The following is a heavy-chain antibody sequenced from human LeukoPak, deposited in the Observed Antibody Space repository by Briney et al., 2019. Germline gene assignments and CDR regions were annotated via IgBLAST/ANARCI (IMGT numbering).Heavy chain of an antibody. CDR3: ARSGMGTDFDY. CDR1: GYSFTVHY. V-gene: IGHV1-2*02. D-gene: IGHD5-18*01. CDR2: INPKRGGT. Sequence: ASVKVSFKGSGYSFTVHYMHWVRQAPGQGLEWMGWINPKRGGTNCAQKFQGRVSMTRDTSISTAYMELSRLRSDDTAVYYCARSGMGTDFDYWGQGTLVTVSS. J-gene: IGHJ4*02.